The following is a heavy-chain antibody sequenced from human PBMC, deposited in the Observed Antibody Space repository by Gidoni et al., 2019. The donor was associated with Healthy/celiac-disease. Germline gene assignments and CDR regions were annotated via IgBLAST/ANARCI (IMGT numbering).Heavy chain of an antibody. V-gene: IGHV3-15*01. Sequence: EVQLVASGGVLVKLGGSLRLSCEDSGFTFSNAWMSWVRQAPGKGLEWVGRIKSKTDGGTTDYAAPVKGRFTISRDDSKNTLYLQMNSLKTEDTAVYYCTTGPTYYYDSSGYRRNDAFDIWGQGTMVTVSS. CDR3: TTGPTYYYDSSGYRRNDAFDI. D-gene: IGHD3-22*01. J-gene: IGHJ3*02. CDR2: IKSKTDGGTT. CDR1: GFTFSNAW.